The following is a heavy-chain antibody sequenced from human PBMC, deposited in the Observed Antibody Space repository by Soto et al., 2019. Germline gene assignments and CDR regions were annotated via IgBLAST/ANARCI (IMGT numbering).Heavy chain of an antibody. CDR2: ISYDGSNK. Sequence: GGSLRLSCAASGFTFSSYAMHWVRQAPGKGLEWVAVISYDGSNKYYADSVKGRFTISRDNSKNTLYLQMNSLRAEDTAVYYCARSPYSGYDFSWFDPWGPGTLLTVS. CDR1: GFTFSSYA. V-gene: IGHV3-30-3*01. CDR3: ARSPYSGYDFSWFDP. D-gene: IGHD5-12*01. J-gene: IGHJ5*02.